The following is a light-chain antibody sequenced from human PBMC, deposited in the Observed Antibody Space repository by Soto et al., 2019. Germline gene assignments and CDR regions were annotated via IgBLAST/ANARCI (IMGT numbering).Light chain of an antibody. Sequence: QSALTQPASVSGSPGQSIAISCTGTSSDVGKYSYVSWFQQYPGNAPKLMIYEVSHRPSGVSNRFSGSKSGNTASLTISGLQGEDEADYYCSSFTTSSTWVFGGGTKLTVL. CDR2: EVS. CDR3: SSFTTSSTWV. J-gene: IGLJ3*02. CDR1: SSDVGKYSY. V-gene: IGLV2-14*01.